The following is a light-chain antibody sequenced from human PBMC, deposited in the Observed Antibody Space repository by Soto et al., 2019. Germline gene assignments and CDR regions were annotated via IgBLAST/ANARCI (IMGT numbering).Light chain of an antibody. J-gene: IGKJ1*01. CDR3: QQYNNWPPMT. Sequence: EIVMTQSRATLSVSPGERATLACRASQSVSSNLAWYQQKPGQAPRLLIYGASTRATGIPARFSGSGSGTEFTLTISSLQSEDFAVYYCQQYNNWPPMTFGQGTKVDI. V-gene: IGKV3-15*01. CDR2: GAS. CDR1: QSVSSN.